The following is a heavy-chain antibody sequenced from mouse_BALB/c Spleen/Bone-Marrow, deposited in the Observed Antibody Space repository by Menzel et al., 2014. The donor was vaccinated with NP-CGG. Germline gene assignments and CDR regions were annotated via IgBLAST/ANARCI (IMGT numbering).Heavy chain of an antibody. Sequence: QVQLKESGPELVRPGVSVKISCKGSGYTFTDYAMHWVKQSHAKSLEWIGVISTYSGNTNYNQKFKGKATMTVDESSSTAYMELARLTSEDSAIYYCARGYYGSSYLFAYWGQGTLVTVSA. D-gene: IGHD1-1*01. CDR1: GYTFTDYA. CDR2: ISTYSGNT. CDR3: ARGYYGSSYLFAY. J-gene: IGHJ3*01. V-gene: IGHV1-67*01.